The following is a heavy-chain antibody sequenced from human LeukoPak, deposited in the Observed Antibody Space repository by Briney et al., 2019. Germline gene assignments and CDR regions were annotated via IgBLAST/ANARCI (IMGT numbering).Heavy chain of an antibody. J-gene: IGHJ5*02. CDR3: ARGTYYDFWSGYLGAHFGMFDP. CDR2: MNPNSGNT. D-gene: IGHD3-3*01. V-gene: IGHV1-8*01. CDR1: GYTFTSYD. Sequence: ASVKVSCKASGYTFTSYDINWVRQATGQGLDWMGWMNPNSGNTGYAQKFQGRVTMTRNTSISTAYMELGSLRSEDTAVYYCARGTYYDFWSGYLGAHFGMFDPWGQGTLVTVSS.